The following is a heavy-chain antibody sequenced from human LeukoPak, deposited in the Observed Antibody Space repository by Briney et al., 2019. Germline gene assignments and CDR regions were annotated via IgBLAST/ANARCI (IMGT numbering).Heavy chain of an antibody. V-gene: IGHV1-46*01. CDR1: GYTFTSYY. Sequence: ASVKVSCKASGYTFTSYYMHWVRQAPGQGHEWMGIINPSGGSTSYAQKFQGRVTMTRDMSTSTVYMELSSLRSEDTAVYYCARGRYFDWLLSSAFDYWGQGTLVTVSS. CDR2: INPSGGST. D-gene: IGHD3-9*01. CDR3: ARGRYFDWLLSSAFDY. J-gene: IGHJ4*02.